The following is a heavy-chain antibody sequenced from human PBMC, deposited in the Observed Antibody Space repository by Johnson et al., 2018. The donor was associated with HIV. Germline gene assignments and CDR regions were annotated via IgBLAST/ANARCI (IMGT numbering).Heavy chain of an antibody. Sequence: QVQLVESGGGVVQPGRSLRLSCVGSGFTFSSYGMHWVRQAPGKGLELVAVIASGGGHEVYADSVRGRFTISRDNSKNTLYLQMNSLRPEDTAVYFCAREKGMTTIRDGFDIWGQGTMGSVSS. J-gene: IGHJ3*02. CDR1: GFTFSSYG. V-gene: IGHV3-30*03. D-gene: IGHD5-24*01. CDR3: AREKGMTTIRDGFDI. CDR2: IASGGGHE.